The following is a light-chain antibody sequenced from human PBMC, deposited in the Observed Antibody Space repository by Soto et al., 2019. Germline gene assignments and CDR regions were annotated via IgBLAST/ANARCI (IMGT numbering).Light chain of an antibody. J-gene: IGKJ3*01. CDR2: AAS. V-gene: IGKV1-9*01. CDR3: QQGGT. Sequence: DIQLTQPPSFLSASVGDRVTITCRASQGISSYLAWYQQKPGKAPKLLIYAASTLQSGVPSRFSGSGSGTEFTLTMSSLQPEDFATYYCQQGGTFGPGTKVDI. CDR1: QGISSY.